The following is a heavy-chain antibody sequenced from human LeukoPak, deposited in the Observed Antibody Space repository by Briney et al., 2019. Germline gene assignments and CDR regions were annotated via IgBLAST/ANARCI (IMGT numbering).Heavy chain of an antibody. CDR1: GFTFSSYA. D-gene: IGHD3-22*01. CDR2: ISYDGSNK. V-gene: IGHV3-30-3*01. CDR3: ARGLYYYDSSGYIG. J-gene: IGHJ4*02. Sequence: GGSLRLSCAASGFTFSSYAMHWVRQAPGKGLEWVAVISYDGSNKYYADSVKGRFTISRDNSKNTLYLQMNSLRAEDTAVYYCARGLYYYDSSGYIGWGQGTLVTDSS.